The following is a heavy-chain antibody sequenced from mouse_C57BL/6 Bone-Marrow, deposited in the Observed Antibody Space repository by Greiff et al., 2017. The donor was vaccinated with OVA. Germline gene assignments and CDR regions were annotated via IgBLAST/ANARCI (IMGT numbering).Heavy chain of an antibody. V-gene: IGHV3-6*01. D-gene: IGHD4-1*01. CDR1: GYSITSGYY. CDR3: ARGGGTLAY. J-gene: IGHJ3*01. CDR2: ISYDGSN. Sequence: EVQLQQSGPGLVKPSQSLSLTCSVTGYSITSGYYWNWIRQFPGNKLEWMGYISYDGSNNYNPSLKNRISITRDTSKNQFFLKLNSVTTEDTATYYCARGGGTLAYWGQGTLVTVSA.